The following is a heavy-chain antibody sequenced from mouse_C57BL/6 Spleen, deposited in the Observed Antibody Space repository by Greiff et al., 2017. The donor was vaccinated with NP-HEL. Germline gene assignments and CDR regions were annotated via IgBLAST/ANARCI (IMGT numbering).Heavy chain of an antibody. CDR2: IWRGGST. V-gene: IGHV2-5*01. Sequence: QVHVKQSGPGLVQPSQSLSITCTVSGFSLTSYGVHWVRQSPGKGLEWLGVIWRGGSTDYNAAFMSRLSITKDNSKSQVFFKMNSLQADDTAIYYCAKNRGLLRYAMDYWGQGTSVTVSS. CDR1: GFSLTSYG. CDR3: AKNRGLLRYAMDY. J-gene: IGHJ4*01. D-gene: IGHD1-1*01.